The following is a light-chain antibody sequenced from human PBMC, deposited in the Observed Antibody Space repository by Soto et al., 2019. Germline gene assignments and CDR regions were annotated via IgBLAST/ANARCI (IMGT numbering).Light chain of an antibody. CDR3: QQRSNWPET. Sequence: EIVLTQSPATLSLSPGERATLSCRASQSVRSYLAWYQQKPGQAPRLLIYDASNRATGIPARFSGSGSGTDCTLTSSSLEPEDFAVYYGQQRSNWPETFGQGTKLEIK. CDR2: DAS. J-gene: IGKJ2*01. CDR1: QSVRSY. V-gene: IGKV3-11*01.